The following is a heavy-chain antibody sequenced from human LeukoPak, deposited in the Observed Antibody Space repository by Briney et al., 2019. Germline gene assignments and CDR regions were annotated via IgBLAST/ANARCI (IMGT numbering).Heavy chain of an antibody. Sequence: NSSETLSLTCTVSGGSISSGSYYWSWIRQPAGKGLEWIGRIYTSGSTNYNPSLKSRVTISGDTSKNQFSLRLSSVTAADTAVYYCARASYSYDINGWVPFDYWGQGTLVTVSS. V-gene: IGHV4-61*02. CDR3: ARASYSYDINGWVPFDY. D-gene: IGHD3-22*01. J-gene: IGHJ4*02. CDR1: GGSISSGSYY. CDR2: IYTSGST.